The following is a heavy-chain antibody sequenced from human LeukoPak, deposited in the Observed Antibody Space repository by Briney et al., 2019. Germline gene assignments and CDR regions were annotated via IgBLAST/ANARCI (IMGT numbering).Heavy chain of an antibody. CDR2: INHSGYT. D-gene: IGHD4-17*01. V-gene: IGHV4-34*01. Sequence: NTSETLSLTCAVSGVSFNDYYWSWVRQTPGKGLEWIGEINHSGYTNDSPSLKSRVTLSIDTSRKQFSLNLRSVTVADTGIYYCTRMTTGHDYWGQGPLVTVSS. J-gene: IGHJ4*02. CDR3: TRMTTGHDY. CDR1: GVSFNDYY.